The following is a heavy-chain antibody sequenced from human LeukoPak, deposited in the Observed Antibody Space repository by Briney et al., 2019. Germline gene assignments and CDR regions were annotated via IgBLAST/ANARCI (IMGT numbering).Heavy chain of an antibody. D-gene: IGHD5-18*01. CDR2: ISYDGSNK. V-gene: IGHV3-30*04. CDR1: GFTFNSYA. J-gene: IGHJ3*02. CDR3: AGVDAAMPDAFDI. Sequence: GRSLRLSCVASGFTFNSYAMHWVRQAPGKGLEWVAAISYDGSNKYSADSVKGRFTISRDNSKNTLYLQMSSLRADDTALYYCAGVDAAMPDAFDIWGQGTTVTVSS.